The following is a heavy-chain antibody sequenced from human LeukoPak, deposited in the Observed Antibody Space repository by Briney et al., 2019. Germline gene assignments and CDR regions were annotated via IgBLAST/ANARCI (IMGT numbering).Heavy chain of an antibody. CDR1: GGSISSSSYY. CDR3: ARSQWLTTGGLVDY. J-gene: IGHJ4*02. Sequence: PSETLSLTCTVSGGSISSSSYYWGWIRQPPGKGLEWIGSIYYSGSTYYNPSLKSRVTISVDTSKNQFSLKLSSVTAADTAVYYCARSQWLTTGGLVDYWGQGTLVTVSS. CDR2: IYYSGST. D-gene: IGHD6-19*01. V-gene: IGHV4-39*01.